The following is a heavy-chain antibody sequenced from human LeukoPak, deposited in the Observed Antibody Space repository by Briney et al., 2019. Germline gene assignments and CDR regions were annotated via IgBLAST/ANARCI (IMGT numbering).Heavy chain of an antibody. V-gene: IGHV4-59*06. CDR2: IYYSGST. D-gene: IGHD5-12*01. Sequence: SETLSLTCTVSGASISSYYWSWIRQPPGKGLEWIGYIYYSGSTYYNPSLKSRVTISVDTSKNQFSLKLSSVTAADTAVYYCARGISGYALYFDYWGQGTLVTVSS. CDR3: ARGISGYALYFDY. J-gene: IGHJ4*02. CDR1: GASISSYY.